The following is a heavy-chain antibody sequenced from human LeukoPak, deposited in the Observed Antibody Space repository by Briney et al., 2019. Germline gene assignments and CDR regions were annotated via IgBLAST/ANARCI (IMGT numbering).Heavy chain of an antibody. CDR2: FDPEDGET. V-gene: IGHV1-24*01. CDR1: GYTLTELS. CDR3: ATQPRPGSSWYG. Sequence: ASAKVSCKVSGYTLTELSMHWVRQAPGKGLEWMGGFDPEDGETIYAQKFQGRVTMTEDISADTAYMELSSLRSEDTAVYYCATQPRPGSSWYGWGQGTLVTVSS. J-gene: IGHJ4*02. D-gene: IGHD6-13*01.